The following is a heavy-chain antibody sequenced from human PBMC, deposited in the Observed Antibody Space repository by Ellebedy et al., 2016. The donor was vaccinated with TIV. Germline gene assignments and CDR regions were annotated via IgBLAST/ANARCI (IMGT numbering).Heavy chain of an antibody. Sequence: GGSLRLXXAASGFTFSSHWMSWVRQAPGKGLEWGANIKLDGSDKYYVDSVKGRFTISRDNAENSLYLQMNSLRAEDTAVYYCVRGGGSFDYWGQGTLVTVSS. CDR1: GFTFSSHW. CDR3: VRGGGSFDY. V-gene: IGHV3-7*03. CDR2: IKLDGSDK. D-gene: IGHD1-26*01. J-gene: IGHJ4*02.